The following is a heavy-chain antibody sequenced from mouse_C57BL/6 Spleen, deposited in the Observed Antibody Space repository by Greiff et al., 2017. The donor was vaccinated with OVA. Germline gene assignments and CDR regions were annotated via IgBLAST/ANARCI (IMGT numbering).Heavy chain of an antibody. CDR1: GYTFTSYW. CDR2: IDPSDSYT. V-gene: IGHV1-69*01. D-gene: IGHD2-2*01. J-gene: IGHJ2*01. CDR3: ARSRWLRDYFDY. Sequence: QVQLQQPGAELVMPGASVKLSCKASGYTFTSYWMHWVKQRPGQGLEWIGEIDPSDSYTNYNQKFKGKSTLTVDKSSSTAYMQLSSLTSEDSAVYYCARSRWLRDYFDYWGQGTTLTVSS.